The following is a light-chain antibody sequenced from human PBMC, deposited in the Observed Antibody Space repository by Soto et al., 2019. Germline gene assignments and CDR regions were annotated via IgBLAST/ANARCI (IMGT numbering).Light chain of an antibody. Sequence: EIVVTQSPATLSVSPGERATLSCRASQSLSSNLAWYQHKPGQAPRLLIYGASTRATGIPARFSGSGCGTEFTLTISSLQSEAFAVSYCQQYNNGSPWTFGQGTKVDI. CDR1: QSLSSN. CDR3: QQYNNGSPWT. V-gene: IGKV3-15*01. J-gene: IGKJ1*01. CDR2: GAS.